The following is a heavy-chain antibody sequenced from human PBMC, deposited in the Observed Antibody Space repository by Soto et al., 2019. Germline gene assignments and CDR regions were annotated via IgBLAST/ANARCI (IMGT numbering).Heavy chain of an antibody. Sequence: GASVKVSCKSSGYTFTSCYMHWGRRAPGQGLEWMGIINPSGGSTSYAQKFQGRFTISRDNSINTLYLQMNSLRAEDMAVYFCAKSRMNYYDAFENWGQGTLVTSPQ. J-gene: IGHJ4*02. CDR1: GYTFTSCY. CDR2: INPSGGST. V-gene: IGHV1-46*01. D-gene: IGHD3-16*01. CDR3: AKSRMNYYDAFEN.